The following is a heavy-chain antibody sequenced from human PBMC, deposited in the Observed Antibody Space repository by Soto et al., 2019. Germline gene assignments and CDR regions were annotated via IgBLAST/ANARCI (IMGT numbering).Heavy chain of an antibody. D-gene: IGHD3-22*01. Sequence: SETLSLTCTVSRGSISGSSYYWGWIRQPPGKGLEWIGSINYSGSTYYSPSLKSRVTMSVDTSKNQFSLNLTSVTAADTAVYYCARQWFYWGQGTLVTVSS. J-gene: IGHJ4*02. CDR3: ARQWFY. CDR2: INYSGST. CDR1: RGSISGSSYY. V-gene: IGHV4-39*01.